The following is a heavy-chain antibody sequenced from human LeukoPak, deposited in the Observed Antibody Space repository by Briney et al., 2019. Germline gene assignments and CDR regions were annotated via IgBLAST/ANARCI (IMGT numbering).Heavy chain of an antibody. CDR3: ARGGGLFDY. CDR1: GGSINNYY. CDR2: IYFTGGT. D-gene: IGHD3-10*01. J-gene: IGHJ4*02. V-gene: IGHV4-59*01. Sequence: SSESLSLTCNVSGGSINNYYWSWLRQPPGKGLEWIGYIYFTGGTNYNPSLKSRVTMSIDTSKNQFSLKLNSVTAADTAFYYCARGGGLFDYWGQGSLVTVSS.